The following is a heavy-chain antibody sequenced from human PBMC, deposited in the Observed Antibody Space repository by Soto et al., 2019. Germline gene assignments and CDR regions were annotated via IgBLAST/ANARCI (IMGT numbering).Heavy chain of an antibody. CDR1: GYTFTSYY. CDR3: AREEVPAYDFWSGYRNDAFGI. V-gene: IGHV1-46*01. CDR2: INPSGGST. Sequence: ASVKVSCKASGYTFTSYYMHWVRQAPGQGLEWMGIINPSGGSTSYAQKFQGRVTMTRDTSTSTVYMELSSLRSEDTAVYYCAREEVPAYDFWSGYRNDAFGIWGQGTMGTVSS. J-gene: IGHJ3*02. D-gene: IGHD3-3*01.